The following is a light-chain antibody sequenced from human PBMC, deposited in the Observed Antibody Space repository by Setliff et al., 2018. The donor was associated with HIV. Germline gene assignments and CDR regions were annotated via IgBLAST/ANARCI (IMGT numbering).Light chain of an antibody. CDR1: SSDVGSYNL. CDR3: CSYAGSSTVV. J-gene: IGLJ1*01. Sequence: QSVLAQFASVSGSPGQSITISCTGTSSDVGSYNLVSWYQQHPGKAPKLMIYEVTKRPSGISHRFSGSKSGNTASLTISGLQAEDEAEYYCCSYAGSSTVVFGTGTKVTVL. CDR2: EVT. V-gene: IGLV2-23*02.